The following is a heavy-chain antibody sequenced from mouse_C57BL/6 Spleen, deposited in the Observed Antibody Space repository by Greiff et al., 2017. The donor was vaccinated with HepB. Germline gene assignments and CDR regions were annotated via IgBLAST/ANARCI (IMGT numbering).Heavy chain of an antibody. D-gene: IGHD1-1*01. CDR3: ARGILRWYFDV. Sequence: VQLQQPGAELVRPGSSVKLSCKASGYTFTSYWMHWVKQRPIQGLEWIGNIDPSDSETHYNQKFKDKATLTVDKSSSTAYMQLSSLTSEDSAVYYCARGILRWYFDVWGTGTTVTVSS. V-gene: IGHV1-52*01. J-gene: IGHJ1*03. CDR2: IDPSDSET. CDR1: GYTFTSYW.